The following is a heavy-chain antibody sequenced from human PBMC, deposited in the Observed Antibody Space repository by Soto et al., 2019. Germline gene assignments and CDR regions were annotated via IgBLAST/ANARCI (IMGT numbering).Heavy chain of an antibody. Sequence: SGGSLRLSCAASGFTFSSYAMSWVRQAPGKGLEWVSAISSSGATTYYADSVKGRFTISRDNSKNTLYLQMNSLRAEDTAVYYCAKEPASFRNFDYWGQGTQVTVSS. V-gene: IGHV3-23*01. CDR2: ISSSGATT. CDR3: AKEPASFRNFDY. D-gene: IGHD3-10*01. J-gene: IGHJ4*02. CDR1: GFTFSSYA.